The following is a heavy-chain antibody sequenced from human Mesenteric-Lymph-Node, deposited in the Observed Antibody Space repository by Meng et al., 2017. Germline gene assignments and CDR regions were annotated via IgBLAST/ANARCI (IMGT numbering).Heavy chain of an antibody. V-gene: IGHV3-9*01. D-gene: IGHD6-19*01. Sequence: SLKISCAASGFTFDDYAMHWVRQAPGKGLKWVSGISWNSGSIGYADSVKGRFTISRDNAKNSLYLQMNSLRAEDTALYYCAKGLGIAVARAYFDYWGQGTLVTVSS. CDR2: ISWNSGSI. CDR1: GFTFDDYA. CDR3: AKGLGIAVARAYFDY. J-gene: IGHJ4*02.